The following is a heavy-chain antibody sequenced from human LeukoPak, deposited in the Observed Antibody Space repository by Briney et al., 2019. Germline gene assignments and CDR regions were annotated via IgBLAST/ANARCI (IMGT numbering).Heavy chain of an antibody. D-gene: IGHD1-1*01. CDR3: AGVSGRLERQSDLDY. Sequence: GGSLRLSCAASGFTFASYSVNWVRQAPGKGLEWGSSISGDSTYIYNAGSVKGRFTISRDNAQASLYLQMISLRADDTAVYYCAGVSGRLERQSDLDYWGQGTLVIVSS. J-gene: IGHJ4*02. CDR1: GFTFASYS. V-gene: IGHV3-21*01. CDR2: ISGDSTYI.